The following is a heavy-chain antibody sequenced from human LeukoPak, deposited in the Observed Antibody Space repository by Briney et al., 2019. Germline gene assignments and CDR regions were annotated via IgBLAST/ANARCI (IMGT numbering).Heavy chain of an antibody. D-gene: IGHD2-15*01. Sequence: ASVKVSCKASGYTFTSYDINWVRQATGQGLEWMGWMNPNSGNTGYAQKFQGRVTMTRNTSISTAYMGLSSLRSEDTAVYYCARAARYCSGGSCYPAGYWGQGTLVTVSS. CDR1: GYTFTSYD. CDR3: ARAARYCSGGSCYPAGY. J-gene: IGHJ4*02. CDR2: MNPNSGNT. V-gene: IGHV1-8*01.